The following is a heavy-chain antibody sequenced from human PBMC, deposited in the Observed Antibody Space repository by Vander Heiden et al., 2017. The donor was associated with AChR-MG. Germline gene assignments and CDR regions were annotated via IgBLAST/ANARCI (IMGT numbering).Heavy chain of an antibody. D-gene: IGHD3-10*01. CDR2: IRYDGSNK. V-gene: IGHV3-30*02. CDR1: GFTFSSYG. J-gene: IGHJ6*02. CDR3: AKKGRGGAYGMDV. Sequence: QVQLVESGGGVVQPGGSLRLSCAASGFTFSSYGMHWVRQAPGKGLEWVAFIRYDGSNKYYADSVKGRFTISRDNSKNTLYLQMNSLRAEDTAVYYCAKKGRGGAYGMDVWGQGTTVTVSS.